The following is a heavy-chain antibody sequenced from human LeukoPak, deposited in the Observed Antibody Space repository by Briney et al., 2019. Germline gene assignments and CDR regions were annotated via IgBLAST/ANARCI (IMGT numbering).Heavy chain of an antibody. D-gene: IGHD6-19*01. CDR3: ARVATPDVSSPLDF. J-gene: IGHJ4*02. CDR2: IFSSGGA. Sequence: SETLSLTCAVSGGSITGFFWTWIRQPAGEGLRYIGRIFSSGGANYNPSLQSRVAMSVDTSQNLFSLKLTSVTAADTAVYFCARVATPDVSSPLDFWGQGILVTVSS. V-gene: IGHV4-4*07. CDR1: GGSITGFF.